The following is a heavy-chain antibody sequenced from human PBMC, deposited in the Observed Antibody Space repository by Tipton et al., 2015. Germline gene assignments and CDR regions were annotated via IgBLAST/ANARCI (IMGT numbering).Heavy chain of an antibody. CDR3: ARALHYYPSGGYFDY. D-gene: IGHD3-10*01. J-gene: IGHJ4*02. CDR2: NYYSGSS. V-gene: IGHV4-31*03. Sequence: TLSLTCTVSGGSISSSSYYWGWIRQPPGKGLEWIGYNYYSGSSYYNPSLKSRITISVDTSKNQFSLRLTSVSAADTAVYYCARALHYYPSGGYFDYWGQGILVTVSS. CDR1: GGSISSSSYY.